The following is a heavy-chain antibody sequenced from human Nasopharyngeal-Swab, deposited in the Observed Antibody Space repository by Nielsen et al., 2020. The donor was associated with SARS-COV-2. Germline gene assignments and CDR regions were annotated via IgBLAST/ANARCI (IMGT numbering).Heavy chain of an antibody. V-gene: IGHV4-30-2*01. CDR2: IYDSGST. Sequence: WIRQPQGKGLEWIGYIYDSGSTYSNTSLKSRVTISVERTKNQFSLKLSSVTAADTAVYYCASVRGYYYGMDVWGQGTTVTVSS. J-gene: IGHJ6*02. D-gene: IGHD3-10*01. CDR3: ASVRGYYYGMDV.